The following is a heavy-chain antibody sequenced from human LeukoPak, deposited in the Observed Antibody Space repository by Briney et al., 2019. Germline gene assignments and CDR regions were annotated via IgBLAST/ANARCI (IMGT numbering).Heavy chain of an antibody. V-gene: IGHV4-39*01. CDR2: IYYSGST. J-gene: IGHJ4*02. CDR1: GGSISSSSYY. Sequence: SETLSLTCTVSGGSISSSSYYWGWVRQPPGKGLEWIGSIYYSGSTYYNPSLKSRVTISVDTSKNQFSLKLSSVTAADTALYYCASREWGGSGSFGYWGQGTLVTVSS. D-gene: IGHD3-10*01. CDR3: ASREWGGSGSFGY.